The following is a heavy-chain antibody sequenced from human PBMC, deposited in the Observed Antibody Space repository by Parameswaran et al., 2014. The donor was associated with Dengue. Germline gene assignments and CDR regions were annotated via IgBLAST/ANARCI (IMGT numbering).Heavy chain of an antibody. D-gene: IGHD3-10*01. Sequence: WVRQAPGQGLEWMGWISAYNGNTNYAQKLQGRVTMTTDTSTSTAYMELRSLRSDDTAVYYCARDRPVLLWFGELGPTKKKYYFDYWGQGTMVTVSS. CDR2: ISAYNGNT. V-gene: IGHV1-18*01. CDR3: ARDRPVLLWFGELGPTKKKYYFDY. J-gene: IGHJ4*02.